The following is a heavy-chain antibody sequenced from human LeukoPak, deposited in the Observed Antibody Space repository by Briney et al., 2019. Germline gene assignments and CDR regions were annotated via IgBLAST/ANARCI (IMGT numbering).Heavy chain of an antibody. D-gene: IGHD1-26*01. CDR1: GFTFNSYS. CDR2: ISSSSSYI. V-gene: IGHV3-21*01. CDR3: ARHVVGATNY. Sequence: GALRLSCAASGFTFNSYSMNWVRQAPGKGLEWVSSISSSSSYIYYADSVKGRFTISRDNAKNSLYLQMNSLRAEDTAVYYCARHVVGATNYWGQGTLVTVSS. J-gene: IGHJ4*02.